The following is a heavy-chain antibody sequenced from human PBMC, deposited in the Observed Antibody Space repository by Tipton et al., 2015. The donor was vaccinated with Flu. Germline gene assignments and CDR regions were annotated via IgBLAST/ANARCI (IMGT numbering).Heavy chain of an antibody. J-gene: IGHJ4*02. CDR1: GDSISSGYY. CDR2: ISHSGRT. D-gene: IGHD3-10*01. V-gene: IGHV4-38-2*01. Sequence: GLVKPSETLSLTCSVSGDSISSGYYWGWVRQPPGKGLEWIGCISHSGRTYYNPSLKSRVTISVDTAKNQFSQRLSSVTAADTAVYYCARSTYYYGSGSADYWGQGTLVTVSS. CDR3: ARSTYYYGSGSADY.